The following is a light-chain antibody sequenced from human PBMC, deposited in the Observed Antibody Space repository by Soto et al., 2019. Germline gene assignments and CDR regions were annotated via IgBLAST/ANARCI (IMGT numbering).Light chain of an antibody. CDR2: AAS. CDR1: ETITTY. J-gene: IGKJ5*01. Sequence: DIQMTQSPSSLSAYVGDIVTITCRASETITTYLNWYQQKPGKAPRLLIYAASSLQSGVPSRFSGSGSGTDFTLTISSLQPEDFATYYCQQSYSTPITFGQGTRLEI. CDR3: QQSYSTPIT. V-gene: IGKV1-39*01.